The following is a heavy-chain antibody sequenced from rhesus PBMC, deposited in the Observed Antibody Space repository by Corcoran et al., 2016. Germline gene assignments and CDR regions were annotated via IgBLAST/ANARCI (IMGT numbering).Heavy chain of an antibody. V-gene: IGHV3-183*02. CDR2: ISYTGKTV. CDR3: TRDLRSIAAVGTPFDY. D-gene: IGHD6-31*01. CDR1: GFTFGDYG. Sequence: EVQLVESGGGLVQPGGSLRLSCAASGFTFGDYGMHWVRQAPGTGLEWVSSISYTGKTVYYADSVKGRFTVSRDNAKNSLSLQMSSLKAEDTAVYYCTRDLRSIAAVGTPFDYWGQGVLVTVSS. J-gene: IGHJ4*01.